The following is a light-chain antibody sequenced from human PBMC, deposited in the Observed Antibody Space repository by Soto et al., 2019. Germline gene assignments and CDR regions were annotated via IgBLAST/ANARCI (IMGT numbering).Light chain of an antibody. CDR1: QSISSW. CDR3: HQYSAYPYT. CDR2: KAP. V-gene: IGKV1-5*03. Sequence: DIQMTQSPSTLSASIGDRVTITCRASQSISSWLAWYQQKPGKAPNLLMYKAPTLKSGVPSRFSGSGSGTEFTLTISNLQPDDFASYYCHQYSAYPYTFGQGTRLEIK. J-gene: IGKJ5*01.